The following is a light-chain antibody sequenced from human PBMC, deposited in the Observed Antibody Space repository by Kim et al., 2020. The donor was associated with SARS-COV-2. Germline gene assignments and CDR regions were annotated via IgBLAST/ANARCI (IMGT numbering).Light chain of an antibody. CDR2: WAS. J-gene: IGKJ1*01. CDR1: QSVLYSANNKNY. V-gene: IGKV4-1*01. Sequence: ATINCKSSQSVLYSANNKNYLGCYQQKPGQPPKLLIYWASTRESGVPDRFSGSGSGTDFTLTIRSLQAEDVAVYYCQQYDVSPWTFGLGTKVDIK. CDR3: QQYDVSPWT.